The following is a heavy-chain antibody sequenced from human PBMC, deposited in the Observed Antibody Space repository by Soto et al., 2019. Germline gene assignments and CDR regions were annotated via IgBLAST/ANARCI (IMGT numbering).Heavy chain of an antibody. CDR3: ATEMGATQGPFDN. V-gene: IGHV3-23*01. J-gene: IGHJ4*02. Sequence: GGSLRLSCVVSVFPFGANAMGWVRQAPGKGLEWVSGLSNTGRRTSYADSVKGRFNISRDNSENTVYLQMNSLRVEDTAVYYCATEMGATQGPFDNWGQGTLVTVSS. CDR1: VFPFGANA. D-gene: IGHD1-26*01. CDR2: LSNTGRRT.